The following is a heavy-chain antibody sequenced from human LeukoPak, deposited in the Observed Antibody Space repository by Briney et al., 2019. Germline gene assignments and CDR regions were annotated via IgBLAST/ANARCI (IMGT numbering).Heavy chain of an antibody. CDR2: ISGSGDST. V-gene: IGHV3-23*01. Sequence: PGGSLRLSCAASGFTFSSYAMNWVRQAPGKGLEWVSVISGSGDSTNYADSVKGRFTISRDNSKNTLYLQMNSLRAEDTAVYYCARDTGGRGYFDYWGQGTLVTVSS. CDR3: ARDTGGRGYFDY. D-gene: IGHD2-8*02. J-gene: IGHJ4*02. CDR1: GFTFSSYA.